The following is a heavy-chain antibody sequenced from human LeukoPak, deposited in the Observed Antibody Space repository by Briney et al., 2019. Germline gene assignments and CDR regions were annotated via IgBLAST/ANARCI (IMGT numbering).Heavy chain of an antibody. V-gene: IGHV4-38-2*01. CDR2: IHHSGTT. CDR1: GYSISSDYH. D-gene: IGHD3-22*01. J-gene: IGHJ4*02. Sequence: SETLSLTCAVSGYSISSDYHWGWIRQPPGKGLEWIGSIHHSGTTYYNPSLKSRVTISVDTSKNQFSLKLTSVTAADTAVYYCATSTGYDSSGYFQFDYWGQGTLVTVSS. CDR3: ATSTGYDSSGYFQFDY.